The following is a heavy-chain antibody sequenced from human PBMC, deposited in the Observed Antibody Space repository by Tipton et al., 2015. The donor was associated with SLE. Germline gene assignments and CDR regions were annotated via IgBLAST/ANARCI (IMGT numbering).Heavy chain of an antibody. V-gene: IGHV4-38-2*02. J-gene: IGHJ4*02. Sequence: TLSLTCTVSGGSISSHYWGWIRQPPGKGLEWIGSIYHSGSTYYNPSLKSRVTISVDTSKNQFSLKLSSVTAADTAVYYCASDREVTRLFDYWGQGTLVTVSS. CDR2: IYHSGST. D-gene: IGHD2-21*02. CDR3: ASDREVTRLFDY. CDR1: GGSISSHY.